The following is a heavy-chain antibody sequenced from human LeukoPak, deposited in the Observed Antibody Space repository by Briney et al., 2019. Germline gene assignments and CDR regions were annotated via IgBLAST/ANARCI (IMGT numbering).Heavy chain of an antibody. CDR2: VTGGGGTT. Sequence: GGSLRLSCAASGFTFRSYAMSWVRQAPGKGLEWVSTVTGGGGTTYYADSVKGRFTISRDNSKNTLYLQMYSLRAEDTAVYYCAKVARGTVYSLVAYRFDPWGQGTLVTVSS. V-gene: IGHV3-23*01. D-gene: IGHD3-16*01. CDR1: GFTFRSYA. CDR3: AKVARGTVYSLVAYRFDP. J-gene: IGHJ5*02.